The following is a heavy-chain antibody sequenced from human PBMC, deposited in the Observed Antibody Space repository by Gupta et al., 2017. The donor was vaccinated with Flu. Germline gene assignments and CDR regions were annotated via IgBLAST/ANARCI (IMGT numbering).Heavy chain of an antibody. V-gene: IGHV3-11*01. CDR2: ISSDFRTI. CDR1: GFTFGGST. Sequence: QVQLVESGGGLAKPGGSLRLSCAASGFTFGGSTMSWIRQAPGKGLEWVSYISSDFRTINDADSVKGRFIISRDNAKSSLYLQMNSPRAEDTAVYYCARDRHESFSNYGMDVWGQGTTVTVSS. J-gene: IGHJ6*02. D-gene: IGHD1-26*01. CDR3: ARDRHESFSNYGMDV.